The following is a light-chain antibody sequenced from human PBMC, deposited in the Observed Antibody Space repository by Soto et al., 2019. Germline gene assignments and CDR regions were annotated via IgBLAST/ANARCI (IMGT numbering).Light chain of an antibody. V-gene: IGLV4-60*02. J-gene: IGLJ1*01. Sequence: QPVLTQSSSASASLGSSVKLTCTLSSGHSSYIIAWHQQQPGKAPRYLMKLEGSGSYNTGSGVPDRFSGSSSVADRYLTISNLQFEDEADYYCETWVSNTYVFGTGTKLTVL. CDR1: SGHSSYI. CDR2: LEGSGSY. CDR3: ETWVSNTYV.